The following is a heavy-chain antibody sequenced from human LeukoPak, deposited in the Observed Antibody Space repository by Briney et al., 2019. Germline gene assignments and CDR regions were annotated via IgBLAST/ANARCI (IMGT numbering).Heavy chain of an antibody. Sequence: ASVKVSCKASGYTFTGYYMHWVRQAPGQGLEWMGWINPNTVGTKYAQKFQGRITMTRDTSINTAYMELSRLRSDDTAVYYCARGLGSGWYLNFGNWGQGTLVTVSS. CDR1: GYTFTGYY. J-gene: IGHJ4*02. D-gene: IGHD6-19*01. CDR3: ARGLGSGWYLNFGN. CDR2: INPNTVGT. V-gene: IGHV1-2*02.